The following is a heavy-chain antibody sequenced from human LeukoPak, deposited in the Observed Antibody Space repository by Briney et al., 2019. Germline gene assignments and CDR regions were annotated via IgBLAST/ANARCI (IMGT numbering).Heavy chain of an antibody. V-gene: IGHV3-21*01. CDR1: GFSFSHYS. J-gene: IGHJ5*02. Sequence: GGSLRLSCAASGFSFSHYSMTWARQAPGKGLEWVSSISSSSSYIYYADSVKGRFTISRDNAKNSLYLQMNSLRAEDTAVYYCARDTGIAAADNWFDPWGQGTLVTVSS. D-gene: IGHD6-13*01. CDR2: ISSSSSYI. CDR3: ARDTGIAAADNWFDP.